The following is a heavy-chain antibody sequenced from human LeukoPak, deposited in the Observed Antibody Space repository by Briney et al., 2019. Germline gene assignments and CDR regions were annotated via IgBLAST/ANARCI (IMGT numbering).Heavy chain of an antibody. Sequence: SETLSLTCTVSGGSICGYYWTWLRQPPGKGLEYIGYIYYSGSTNHNPSLKSRVTISVDTSKNQFTLKLSSVTAADAAVYYCARGRYTFDYWGQGTLVTVSS. CDR2: IYYSGST. CDR3: ARGRYTFDY. CDR1: GGSICGYY. J-gene: IGHJ4*02. D-gene: IGHD1-1*01. V-gene: IGHV4-59*01.